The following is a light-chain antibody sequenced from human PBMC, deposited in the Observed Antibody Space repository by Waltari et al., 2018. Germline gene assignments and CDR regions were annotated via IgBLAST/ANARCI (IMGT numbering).Light chain of an antibody. V-gene: IGKV1-12*01. J-gene: IGKJ1*01. CDR1: QGIGTW. CDR2: TAS. CDR3: QQSHSFPWT. Sequence: IQMTQSPSSVSASVGNRFPITCRASQGIGTWLAWYQQKPGKAPRLLIYTASGLRDGVPSRFSGSGSGTDFTLTINSLQPEDFAIYYCQQSHSFPWTFGQGTRVDIK.